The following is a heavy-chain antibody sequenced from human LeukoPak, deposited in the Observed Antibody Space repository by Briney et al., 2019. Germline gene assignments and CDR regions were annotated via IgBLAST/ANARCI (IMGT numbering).Heavy chain of an antibody. CDR3: ARRPEALHAFDI. V-gene: IGHV4-39*01. CDR2: LYYSGTT. Sequence: PSETLSLTCTVSGDSISSSGYYWGWIRQSPGKGREWIGSLYYSGTTYYNPSLKSRVTISADTSKNQFSLKVSSVTAADTAVYYCARRPEALHAFDIWGQGTTVTVSS. J-gene: IGHJ3*02. CDR1: GDSISSSGYY.